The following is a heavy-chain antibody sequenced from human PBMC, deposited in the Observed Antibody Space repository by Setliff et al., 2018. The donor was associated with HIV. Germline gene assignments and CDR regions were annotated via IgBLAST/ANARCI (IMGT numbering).Heavy chain of an antibody. Sequence: SETLSLTCAVSGYSISSGYYWGWIRQPPGKGLEWIGSTHHSGSTYYNPSLNSQVTISVDTSKNHFSLKLRSVTPADTAVYYCARHLLRGYIYIVFDYWGQGTLVTVSS. V-gene: IGHV4-38-2*01. J-gene: IGHJ4*02. CDR2: THHSGST. CDR3: ARHLLRGYIYIVFDY. D-gene: IGHD5-18*01. CDR1: GYSISSGYY.